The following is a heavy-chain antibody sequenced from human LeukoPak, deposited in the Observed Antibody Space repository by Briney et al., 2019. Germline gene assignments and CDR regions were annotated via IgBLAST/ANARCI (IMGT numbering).Heavy chain of an antibody. D-gene: IGHD1-26*01. CDR1: GFTFSSYS. Sequence: GGSLSLSCAASGFTFSSYSMNWARQAPGKGLEWVSSISSSSSYIYYADSVKGRFTISRDNAKNSLYLQMNSLRAEDTAVYYCARAGANSAGVDYWGQGTLVTVSS. V-gene: IGHV3-21*01. CDR2: ISSSSSYI. CDR3: ARAGANSAGVDY. J-gene: IGHJ4*02.